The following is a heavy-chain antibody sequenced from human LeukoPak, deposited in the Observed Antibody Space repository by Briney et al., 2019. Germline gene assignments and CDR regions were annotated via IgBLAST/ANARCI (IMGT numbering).Heavy chain of an antibody. J-gene: IGHJ5*02. CDR2: INPNSGGT. D-gene: IGHD6-13*01. V-gene: IGHV1-2*02. Sequence: ASVKVSCKASGYTFTGYYMLWVRQAPGQGLEWMGWINPNSGGTNYAQKFQGRVTMTRDTSISTAYMELSRLRSDDTAVYYCARSSSWYSGWFDPWGQGTLVTVSS. CDR3: ARSSSWYSGWFDP. CDR1: GYTFTGYY.